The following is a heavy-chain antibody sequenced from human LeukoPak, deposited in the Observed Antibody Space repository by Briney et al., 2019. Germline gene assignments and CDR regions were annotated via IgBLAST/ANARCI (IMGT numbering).Heavy chain of an antibody. J-gene: IGHJ4*02. CDR2: ISSSSSYI. D-gene: IGHD1-14*01. V-gene: IGHV3-21*01. CDR1: GFTFSSYS. CDR3: XXXXXXXXXXXXXTGPYYFDY. Sequence: GGSLRLSCAASGFTFSSYSMTWVRQAPGKGLEWVSSISSSSSYIYYADSVKGRFTISRDNAKNSLYLQMNSLRAEDTAVYYXXXXXXXXXXXXXXTGPYYFDYWGQGTLVTVSS.